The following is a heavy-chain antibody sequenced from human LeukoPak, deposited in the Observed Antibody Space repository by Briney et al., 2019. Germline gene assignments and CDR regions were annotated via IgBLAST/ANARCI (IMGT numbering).Heavy chain of an antibody. V-gene: IGHV3-23*01. D-gene: IGHD3-16*01. Sequence: GGSLRLSCAASRFTFSSYVMSWGRHAPGKGLESVSSITGSGTGTFYADSVRGRFTISRDNSKKTVYLQMNSLRVEDTAVYYCANGGGGFWGQGTLVTVSS. J-gene: IGHJ4*02. CDR3: ANGGGGF. CDR1: RFTFSSYV. CDR2: ITGSGTGT.